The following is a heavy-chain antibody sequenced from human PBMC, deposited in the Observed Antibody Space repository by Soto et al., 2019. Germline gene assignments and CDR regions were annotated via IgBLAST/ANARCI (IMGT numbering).Heavy chain of an antibody. CDR3: ARERSSGWYVDY. CDR1: GYTFTSYD. Sequence: QVELGQTGAEVKKPGASVKVSCKASGYTFTSYDINWVRQATGQGLEWMGWMNPNSGNTGYAQKFQGRVTMTRNTSISTAYMELSSLRSEDTAVYYCARERSSGWYVDYWGQGTLVTVSS. V-gene: IGHV1-8*01. CDR2: MNPNSGNT. J-gene: IGHJ4*02. D-gene: IGHD6-19*01.